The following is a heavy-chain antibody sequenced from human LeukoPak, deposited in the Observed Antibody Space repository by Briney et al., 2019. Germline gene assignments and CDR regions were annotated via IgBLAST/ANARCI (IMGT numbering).Heavy chain of an antibody. J-gene: IGHJ4*02. Sequence: SETLSLTCTVSGGSISSGGYYWSWIRQPPGKGLEWIGYIYHSGSTYYNPSLKSRVTISVDTSKNQFSLKLSSVTAADTAVYYCARRSHYSDSSGYGYWGQGTLVTVSS. CDR2: IYHSGST. CDR3: ARRSHYSDSSGYGY. D-gene: IGHD3-22*01. CDR1: GGSISSGGYY. V-gene: IGHV4-30-2*05.